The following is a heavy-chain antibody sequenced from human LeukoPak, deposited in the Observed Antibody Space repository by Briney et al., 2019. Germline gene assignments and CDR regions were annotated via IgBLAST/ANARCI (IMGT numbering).Heavy chain of an antibody. J-gene: IGHJ4*02. Sequence: GGSLRLSCAASGFTFSSYAMSWIRQAPGKGLEWVSYISSSGSTIYYADSVKGRFTISRDNAKNSLYLQMNSLRAEDTAVYYCASAIVGATTLDYWGQGTLVTVSS. CDR1: GFTFSSYA. D-gene: IGHD1-26*01. V-gene: IGHV3-11*01. CDR2: ISSSGSTI. CDR3: ASAIVGATTLDY.